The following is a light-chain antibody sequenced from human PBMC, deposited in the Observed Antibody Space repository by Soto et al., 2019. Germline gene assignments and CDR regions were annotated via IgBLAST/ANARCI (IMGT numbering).Light chain of an antibody. CDR1: QSVSSNY. CDR2: GAS. Sequence: EIVLTQSPGTLSLSPGERATLSCRASQSVSSNYLAWYQQKPGQPPRLLFYGASNRATGIPDRFSGSGSGTDFTLTISSLEPEDSAVYYCKLYTITPLYTFGQGTKLEIK. CDR3: KLYTITPLYT. J-gene: IGKJ2*01. V-gene: IGKV3-20*01.